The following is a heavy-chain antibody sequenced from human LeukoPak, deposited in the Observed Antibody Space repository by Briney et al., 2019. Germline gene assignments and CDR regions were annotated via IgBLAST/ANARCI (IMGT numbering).Heavy chain of an antibody. D-gene: IGHD6-13*01. J-gene: IGHJ6*03. Sequence: GGSLRLSCAASGFTVSSSYMSWVRQAPGKGLEWVSVIYSGGGTYYADSVKGRFTISRDNSKNTLYLQMNSLRAEDTAVYYCARESEGIAAAGTHYYYYYYMDVWGKGTTVTVSS. CDR2: IYSGGGT. CDR1: GFTVSSSY. CDR3: ARESEGIAAAGTHYYYYYYMDV. V-gene: IGHV3-53*01.